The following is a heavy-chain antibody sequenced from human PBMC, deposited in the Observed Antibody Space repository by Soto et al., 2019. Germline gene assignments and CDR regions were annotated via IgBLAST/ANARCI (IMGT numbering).Heavy chain of an antibody. Sequence: TPSPPPTVSGGSIGGVGYWGWVRPFPGKGLEWIGCISSSGSTYYNPALNNRISLSLDTSQNQFSLKLLSVTAADTAIYYCARSGVTGIVIPSHWFDPWGQGTLVTVSS. V-gene: IGHV4-31*03. CDR3: ARSGVTGIVIPSHWFDP. CDR2: ISSSGST. D-gene: IGHD2-21*02. CDR1: GGSIGGVGY. J-gene: IGHJ5*02.